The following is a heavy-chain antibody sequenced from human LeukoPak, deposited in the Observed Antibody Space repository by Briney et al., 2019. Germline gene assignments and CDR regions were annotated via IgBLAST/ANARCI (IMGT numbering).Heavy chain of an antibody. V-gene: IGHV3-30-3*01. CDR3: ARGTPSSSGWLYYGMDV. CDR2: ISYDGSNK. J-gene: IGHJ6*02. Sequence: PGGSLRLSCAASGFTFSSYAMHWVRQVPGKGREWVADISYDGSNKYYADSVEGRFTISRDNSKNTLYLQMNSRRAEDTAVYYCARGTPSSSGWLYYGMDVWGQGTTVTVSS. D-gene: IGHD6-19*01. CDR1: GFTFSSYA.